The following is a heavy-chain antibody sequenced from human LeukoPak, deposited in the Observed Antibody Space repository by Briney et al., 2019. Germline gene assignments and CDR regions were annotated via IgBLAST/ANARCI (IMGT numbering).Heavy chain of an antibody. CDR2: IYYSGST. CDR1: GGSISSSSYY. Sequence: PSETLSLTCTVSGGSISSSSYYWGWIRQPPGKGLEWIGSIYYSGSTYYNPSLKSRVTISVDTSKNQFSLKLSSVTAADTAVYYCASLVGGSDYWGQGTLVTVSS. D-gene: IGHD1-26*01. V-gene: IGHV4-39*01. CDR3: ASLVGGSDY. J-gene: IGHJ4*02.